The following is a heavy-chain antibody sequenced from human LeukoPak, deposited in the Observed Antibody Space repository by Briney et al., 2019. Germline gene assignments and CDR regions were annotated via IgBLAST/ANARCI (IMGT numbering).Heavy chain of an antibody. CDR1: GFTLSTYA. Sequence: GGSLRLSCGASGFTLSTYAMSWVRQAPGKGLDSVSGISYRGGGTYYAESVKGRFTVSRDNSKNTLYLQMNSLRAEDTAVYYCAKNQILDDSGSWYGYWGQGALVTVSS. V-gene: IGHV3-23*01. CDR3: AKNQILDDSGSWYGY. D-gene: IGHD6-13*01. J-gene: IGHJ4*02. CDR2: ISYRGGGT.